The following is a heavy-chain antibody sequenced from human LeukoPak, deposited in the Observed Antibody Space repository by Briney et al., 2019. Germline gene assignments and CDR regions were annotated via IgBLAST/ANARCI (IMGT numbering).Heavy chain of an antibody. V-gene: IGHV4-34*01. Sequence: SETLSLTCAVYGGSFSGYYWSWIRQPPGKGLEWIGEINHSGSTNYNPSLKSRVTISVDTSKNQFSLKLSSVTAADTAEYYCARGLTIFGVAPLINWFDPWGQGTLVTVSS. D-gene: IGHD3-3*01. J-gene: IGHJ5*02. CDR1: GGSFSGYY. CDR2: INHSGST. CDR3: ARGLTIFGVAPLINWFDP.